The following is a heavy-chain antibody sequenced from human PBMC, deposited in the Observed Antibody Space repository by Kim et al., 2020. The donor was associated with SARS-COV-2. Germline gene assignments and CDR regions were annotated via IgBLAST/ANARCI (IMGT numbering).Heavy chain of an antibody. CDR3: AREQLVQIDY. Sequence: SNKYYADPVKGRFTISRDNSKNTLYLHMNSLRAEDTAVYYCAREQLVQIDYWGQGTLVTVSS. J-gene: IGHJ4*02. V-gene: IGHV3-33*01. D-gene: IGHD6-13*01. CDR2: SNK.